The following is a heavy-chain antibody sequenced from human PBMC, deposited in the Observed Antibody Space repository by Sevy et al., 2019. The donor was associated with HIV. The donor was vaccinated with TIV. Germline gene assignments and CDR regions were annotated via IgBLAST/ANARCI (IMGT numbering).Heavy chain of an antibody. V-gene: IGHV1-69*13. Sequence: ASVKVSCKASGGTFSRYAISWVRQAPGQGLEWMGGIIPIFGTANYAQKFQGRVTITADESTSTAYMELSSLRSEDTAVYYCARAPEALSSGWHYFDYSGQGTLVTVSS. J-gene: IGHJ4*02. D-gene: IGHD6-19*01. CDR3: ARAPEALSSGWHYFDY. CDR1: GGTFSRYA. CDR2: IIPIFGTA.